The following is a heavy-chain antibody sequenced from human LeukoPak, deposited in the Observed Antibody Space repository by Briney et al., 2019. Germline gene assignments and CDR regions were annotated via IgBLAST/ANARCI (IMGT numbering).Heavy chain of an antibody. V-gene: IGHV4-4*09. D-gene: IGHD3-10*01. Sequence: SETLSLTCTVSGGSISSYYWSWIRQPPGKGLEWIGYIYTSENNNYNPSLKRRVTISVDTSKNHLSLKLSSVPAADSAVFYCGRLEYGSEKKWFDPGGQGTLVTVSS. CDR2: IYTSENN. CDR3: GRLEYGSEKKWFDP. CDR1: GGSISSYY. J-gene: IGHJ5*02.